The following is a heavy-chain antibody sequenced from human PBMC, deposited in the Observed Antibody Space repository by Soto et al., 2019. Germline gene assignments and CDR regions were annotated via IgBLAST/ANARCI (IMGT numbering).Heavy chain of an antibody. Sequence: EVQLVESGGGLIQPGGSLRLSCAASGFTVSSNYMSWVRQAPGKGLEWVSVIYSGGSTYYADSVKGRFTISRDNSKNTLYLQMNSLRAEDTAVYYCAKDPRIVVVTAFDYWGQGTLVTVSS. J-gene: IGHJ4*02. CDR1: GFTVSSNY. CDR2: IYSGGST. V-gene: IGHV3-53*01. D-gene: IGHD3-22*01. CDR3: AKDPRIVVVTAFDY.